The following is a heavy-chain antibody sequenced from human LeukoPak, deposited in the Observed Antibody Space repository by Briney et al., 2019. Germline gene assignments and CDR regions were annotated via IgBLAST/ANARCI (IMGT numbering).Heavy chain of an antibody. J-gene: IGHJ4*02. CDR2: ISYDGSNK. CDR3: ARVSPRGYSYEDYYFDY. V-gene: IGHV3-30*04. D-gene: IGHD5-18*01. CDR1: GFTFSSYA. Sequence: GRSLRLSCAASGFTFSSYAMHWVRQAPGKGLEWVAVISYDGSNKYYADSVKGRFTISRDNAKNSLYLQMNSLRAEDTAVYYCARVSPRGYSYEDYYFDYWGQGTLVTVSS.